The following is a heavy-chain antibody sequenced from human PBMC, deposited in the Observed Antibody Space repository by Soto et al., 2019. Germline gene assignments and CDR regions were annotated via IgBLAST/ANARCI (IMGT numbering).Heavy chain of an antibody. CDR3: ARRVEDTAMVYDAFDI. Sequence: PVESLKISCKGSGYIFSNYWICCFLQMPVKVLEWMGIIYPGDSDTRYSPSLQGQVTISADKSISTAYLQWSSLKASDTAMYFCARRVEDTAMVYDAFDIWGQGTMVTVSS. D-gene: IGHD5-18*01. J-gene: IGHJ3*02. CDR2: IYPGDSDT. V-gene: IGHV5-51*03. CDR1: GYIFSNYW.